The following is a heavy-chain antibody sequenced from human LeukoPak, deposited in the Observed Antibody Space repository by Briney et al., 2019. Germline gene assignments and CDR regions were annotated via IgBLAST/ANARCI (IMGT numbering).Heavy chain of an antibody. J-gene: IGHJ6*03. CDR1: GGTFSSYA. V-gene: IGHV1-69*06. Sequence: SVKVSCKASGGTFSSYAISWVRQAPGQGLEWMGGIIPIFGTANYAQKFQGRVTITADKSTSAAYMELSSLRSEDTAVYYCARDSPIAAAGAHYYYYYMDVWGKGTTVTVSS. D-gene: IGHD6-13*01. CDR3: ARDSPIAAAGAHYYYYYMDV. CDR2: IIPIFGTA.